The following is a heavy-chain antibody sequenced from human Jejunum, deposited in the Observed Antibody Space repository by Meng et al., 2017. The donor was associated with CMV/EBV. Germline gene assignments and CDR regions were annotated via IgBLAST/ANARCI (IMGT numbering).Heavy chain of an antibody. D-gene: IGHD2-8*01. V-gene: IGHV3-7*01. J-gene: IGHJ6*02. Sequence: VRQAPGKGLEWVANIKENGGEKYYAESVKGRFTISRDNAKNSLYLQMNSLRPDDTAVYHCVRDRYCHNGICYASPPPYDYGMDFWGLGTTVTVSS. CDR2: IKENGGEK. CDR3: VRDRYCHNGICYASPPPYDYGMDF.